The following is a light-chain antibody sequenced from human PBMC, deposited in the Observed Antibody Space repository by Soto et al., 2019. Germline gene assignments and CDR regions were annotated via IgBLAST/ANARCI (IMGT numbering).Light chain of an antibody. CDR2: ATS. CDR1: QSIDNRY. Sequence: EIVLTQSPGTLSSSSGGRATLSCKASQSIDNRYLAWYQHKPGQAPRLLIYATSSRATGIPDRFGGSGSGTDFTLTINRLEPEDFAVYYCQQYFGSSWTFGQGTKVDIK. CDR3: QQYFGSSWT. V-gene: IGKV3-20*01. J-gene: IGKJ1*01.